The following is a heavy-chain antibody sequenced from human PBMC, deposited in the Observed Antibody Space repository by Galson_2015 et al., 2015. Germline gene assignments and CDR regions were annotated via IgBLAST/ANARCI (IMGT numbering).Heavy chain of an antibody. Sequence: ETLSLTCTVSGASINNYYWSWIRQPPGRRLEWIGDTHYDGATKYNPSLKSRVTISVDTSKNQVSLKLSSVTTADTAVYYCATNAGGTPPSAFDYWGQGALVIVSS. CDR1: GASINNYY. J-gene: IGHJ4*02. CDR2: THYDGAT. V-gene: IGHV4-59*12. CDR3: ATNAGGTPPSAFDY. D-gene: IGHD3-16*01.